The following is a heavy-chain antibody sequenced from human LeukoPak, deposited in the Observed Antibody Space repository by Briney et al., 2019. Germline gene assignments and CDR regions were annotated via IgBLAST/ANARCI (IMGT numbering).Heavy chain of an antibody. CDR3: ARVERGSSGYLFDY. Sequence: GGSLRLSCAASGFTFSSYSMNWVRQAPGKGLEWVSSISSSSSYIYYADSVKGRSTISRDNAKNSLYLQMNSLRAEDTAVYYCARVERGSSGYLFDYWGQGTLVTVSS. J-gene: IGHJ4*02. CDR2: ISSSSSYI. CDR1: GFTFSSYS. V-gene: IGHV3-21*01. D-gene: IGHD3-22*01.